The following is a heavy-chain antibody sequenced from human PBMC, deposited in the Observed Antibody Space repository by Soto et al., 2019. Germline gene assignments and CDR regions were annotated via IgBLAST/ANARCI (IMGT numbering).Heavy chain of an antibody. CDR1: GGSFSGYY. D-gene: IGHD1-7*01. V-gene: IGHV4-34*01. CDR3: ARGRYNWNYVFGFGPPDY. Sequence: QVQLQQWGAGLLKPSETLSLTCAVYGGSFSGYYWSWIRQPPGKGLEWIGEINHSGSTNYNPSLKSRVTISVDTSKNQFSLKLSSVTAADTAVYYCARGRYNWNYVFGFGPPDYWGQGTLVTVSS. CDR2: INHSGST. J-gene: IGHJ4*02.